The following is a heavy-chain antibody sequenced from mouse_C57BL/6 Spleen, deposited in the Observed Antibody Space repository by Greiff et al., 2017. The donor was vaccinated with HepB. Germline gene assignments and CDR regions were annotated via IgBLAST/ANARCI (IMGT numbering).Heavy chain of an antibody. J-gene: IGHJ2*01. CDR2: ISSGSSTI. CDR1: GFTFSDYG. Sequence: EVQLVESGGGLVKPGGSLKLSCAASGFTFSDYGVHWVRQAPEKGLEWVAYISSGSSTIYYADTVKGRFTISRDNAKNTLFLQMTSLRSEDTAMYYCARLFGYGAYFDYWGQGTTLTVSS. CDR3: ARLFGYGAYFDY. V-gene: IGHV5-17*01. D-gene: IGHD2-2*01.